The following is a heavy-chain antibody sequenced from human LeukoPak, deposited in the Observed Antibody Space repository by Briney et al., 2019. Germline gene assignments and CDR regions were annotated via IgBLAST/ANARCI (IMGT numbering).Heavy chain of an antibody. CDR2: IYYSGST. CDR1: GGSISSYY. Sequence: RPSETLSLTCTVSGGSISSYYWSWIRQPPGKGLEWIGNIYYSGSTNYNPSLKSRVTISVDTSKNQFSLKLSSVTAADTAVYYCARHDYYDSSGYPAAAFDIWGQGTMVTVSS. D-gene: IGHD3-22*01. J-gene: IGHJ3*02. V-gene: IGHV4-59*08. CDR3: ARHDYYDSSGYPAAAFDI.